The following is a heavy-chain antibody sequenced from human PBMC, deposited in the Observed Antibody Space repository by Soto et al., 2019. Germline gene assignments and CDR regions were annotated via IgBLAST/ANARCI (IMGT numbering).Heavy chain of an antibody. Sequence: PSETLSLTCTVSGGSISSSSYYWGWIRQPPGQGLEWIGSIYYSGSTYYNPSLKSRVTISVDTSKNQFSLKLSSVTAADTAVYYCARHAGGDYYDSSGYYYVRVLDYWGQGTLVTVSS. CDR1: GGSISSSSYY. J-gene: IGHJ4*02. CDR3: ARHAGGDYYDSSGYYYVRVLDY. D-gene: IGHD3-22*01. CDR2: IYYSGST. V-gene: IGHV4-39*01.